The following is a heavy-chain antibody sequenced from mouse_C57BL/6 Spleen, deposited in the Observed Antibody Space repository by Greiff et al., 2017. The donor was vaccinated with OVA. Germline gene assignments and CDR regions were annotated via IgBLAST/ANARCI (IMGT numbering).Heavy chain of an antibody. CDR3: ARAGNYYGSSSLFDY. D-gene: IGHD1-1*01. J-gene: IGHJ2*01. CDR1: GYSITSGYY. Sequence: EVQLQESGPGLVKPSQSLSLTCSVTGYSITSGYYWNWIRQFPGNKLEWMGYISYDGSNNYNPSLKNRISITRDTSKNQFFLKLNSVTTEDTATYYCARAGNYYGSSSLFDYWGQGTTLTVSS. V-gene: IGHV3-6*01. CDR2: ISYDGSN.